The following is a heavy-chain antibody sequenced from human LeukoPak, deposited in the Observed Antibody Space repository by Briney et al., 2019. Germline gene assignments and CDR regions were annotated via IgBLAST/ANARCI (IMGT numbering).Heavy chain of an antibody. Sequence: SGTLSLTCAVYGGSFSGYYWSWIRQPPGKGLEWIGEINHSGSTNYNPSLKSRVTISVDTSKNQLSLKLSSVTAADTAVYYCARLTYYDYVWGSYRPYFDYWGQGTLVTVSS. J-gene: IGHJ4*02. V-gene: IGHV4-34*01. CDR1: GGSFSGYY. CDR2: INHSGST. D-gene: IGHD3-16*02. CDR3: ARLTYYDYVWGSYRPYFDY.